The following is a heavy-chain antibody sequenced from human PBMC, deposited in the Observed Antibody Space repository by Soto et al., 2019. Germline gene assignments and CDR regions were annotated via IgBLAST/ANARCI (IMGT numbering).Heavy chain of an antibody. CDR3: ARQAEDYDVLTGYYNKVDNWFDP. Sequence: SETLSLTCTVSGGSISSYYWSWIRQPPGKGLEWIGYIYYGGSTNYNPSLQSRVTMSVDRSRNQFSLKLNSVTAADTAVYYCARQAEDYDVLTGYYNKVDNWFDPWGQGTLVTVSS. V-gene: IGHV4-59*08. J-gene: IGHJ5*02. CDR2: IYYGGST. D-gene: IGHD3-9*01. CDR1: GGSISSYY.